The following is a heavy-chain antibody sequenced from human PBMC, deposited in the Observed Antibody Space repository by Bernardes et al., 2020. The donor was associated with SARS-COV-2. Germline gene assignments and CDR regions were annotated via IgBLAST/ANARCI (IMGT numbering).Heavy chain of an antibody. D-gene: IGHD2-2*01. Sequence: GGSLRLSRAASGFTFSSYEMNWVRQAPGKGLEWVSYISSSGSTIYYADSVKGRFTISRDNAKNSLYLQMNSLRAEDTAVYYCARGPTLDCSSSSCYYYYGMDVWSQGTTVTVSS. CDR2: ISSSGSTI. CDR1: GFTFSSYE. J-gene: IGHJ6*02. V-gene: IGHV3-48*03. CDR3: ARGPTLDCSSSSCYYYYGMDV.